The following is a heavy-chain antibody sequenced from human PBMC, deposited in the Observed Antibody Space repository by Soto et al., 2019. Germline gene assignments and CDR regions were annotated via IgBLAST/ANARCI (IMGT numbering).Heavy chain of an antibody. J-gene: IGHJ6*03. D-gene: IGHD3-3*01. CDR2: IYSGGST. CDR1: GFTVSSNY. V-gene: IGHV3-66*01. CDR3: AREGFLEWFPEITYYYYMDV. Sequence: GGSLRLSCAASGFTVSSNYMSWVRQAPGKGLEWVSVIYSGGSTYYADSVKGRFTISRDNSKNTLYLQMNSLRAEDTAVYYCAREGFLEWFPEITYYYYMDVRGKGTTVTVSS.